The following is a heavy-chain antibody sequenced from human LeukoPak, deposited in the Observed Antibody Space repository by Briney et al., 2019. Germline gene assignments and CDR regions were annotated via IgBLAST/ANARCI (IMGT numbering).Heavy chain of an antibody. Sequence: PGGSLRLSCAASGFTFSSYGMHWVRQAPGKGLEWVAFIRYDGSNKYYADSVKGRFTISSDNSKNTLYLQMNSLRAEDTAVYYCAKFGRYSSSWFDYWGQGTLVTVTS. CDR2: IRYDGSNK. CDR3: AKFGRYSSSWFDY. V-gene: IGHV3-30*02. J-gene: IGHJ4*02. D-gene: IGHD6-13*01. CDR1: GFTFSSYG.